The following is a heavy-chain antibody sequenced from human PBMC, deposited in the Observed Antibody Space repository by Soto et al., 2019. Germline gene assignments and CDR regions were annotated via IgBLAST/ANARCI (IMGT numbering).Heavy chain of an antibody. D-gene: IGHD2-2*01. CDR3: ARLSGGQYRGLDYYYGMDV. CDR2: IYYSGST. Sequence: SETLSLTCTVSGGSISSSVYYWGWIRQPPGKGLEWIGSIYYSGSTYYNPSLKSRVTISVDTSKNQFSLKLSSVTAADTAVYYCARLSGGQYRGLDYYYGMDVWGQGTTVTVSS. CDR1: GGSISSSVYY. J-gene: IGHJ6*02. V-gene: IGHV4-39*01.